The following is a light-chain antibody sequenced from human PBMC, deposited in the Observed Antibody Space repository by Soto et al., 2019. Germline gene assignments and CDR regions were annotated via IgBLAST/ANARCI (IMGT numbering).Light chain of an antibody. Sequence: DIQVTQSPSSLSASVGGRVTITCRASQSINNYLNWYQQKPGKAPKLLIYAASSLQSGVPSRFSGSGSGTDFTLTITSLQPEDFATYYCQQSYSTPPITFGQGTRLEIK. CDR3: QQSYSTPPIT. V-gene: IGKV1-39*01. CDR1: QSINNY. CDR2: AAS. J-gene: IGKJ5*01.